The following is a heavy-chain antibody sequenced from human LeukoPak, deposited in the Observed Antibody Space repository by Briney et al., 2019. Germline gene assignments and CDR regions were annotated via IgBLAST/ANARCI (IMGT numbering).Heavy chain of an antibody. D-gene: IGHD2-15*01. CDR3: ASSREYCSGGSCFDY. J-gene: IGHJ4*02. Sequence: VIYSGGSTYYADSVKGRFTISRDNSKNTLYLQMNSLRAEDTAVYYCASSREYCSGGSCFDYWGQGTLVTVSS. V-gene: IGHV3-53*01. CDR2: IYSGGST.